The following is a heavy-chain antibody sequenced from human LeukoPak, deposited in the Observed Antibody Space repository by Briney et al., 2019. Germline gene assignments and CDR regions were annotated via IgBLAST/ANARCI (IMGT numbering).Heavy chain of an antibody. CDR2: ISSSSSTI. Sequence: AGGSLRLSCATSGFTFRNYGMNWVRQAPGKGLEWVSYISSSSSTIYYADSVKGRFTISRDNAKNSLYLQMSSLRDEDTAIYYSARAVTSYYDSSGYDWGQGTLVTVSS. V-gene: IGHV3-48*02. J-gene: IGHJ4*02. CDR3: ARAVTSYYDSSGYD. D-gene: IGHD3-22*01. CDR1: GFTFRNYG.